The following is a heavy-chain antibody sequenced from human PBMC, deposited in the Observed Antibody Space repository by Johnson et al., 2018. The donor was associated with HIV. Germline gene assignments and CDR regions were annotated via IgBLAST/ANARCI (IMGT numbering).Heavy chain of an antibody. V-gene: IGHV3-30-3*01. D-gene: IGHD4-17*01. CDR3: ARGDSGDYAGDFDI. CDR2: ISYDGSNK. Sequence: QVQLVESGGGLIQPGRSLRLSCAASGFTFSSYAMHWVRQAPGKGLEWVAVISYDGSNKYYADSVKGRFTISRDNSKHTLYLQMNSLRAEDTAVYYCARGDSGDYAGDFDIWGQGTMVTVSS. CDR1: GFTFSSYA. J-gene: IGHJ3*02.